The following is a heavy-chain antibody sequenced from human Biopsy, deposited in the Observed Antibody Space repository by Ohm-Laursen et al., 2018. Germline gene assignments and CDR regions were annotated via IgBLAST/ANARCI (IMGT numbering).Heavy chain of an antibody. Sequence: ASVKVSCKASGYSFTSYYMHWVRQAPGQGLEWMGMTDPSGSTTSYPQIFQGRVTMTRDTSKSTVYMELSSLRSADTAVYFCARNTGWYGDLYYFDYWGQGTLVTVSS. CDR1: GYSFTSYY. J-gene: IGHJ4*02. V-gene: IGHV1-46*01. D-gene: IGHD6-19*01. CDR2: TDPSGSTT. CDR3: ARNTGWYGDLYYFDY.